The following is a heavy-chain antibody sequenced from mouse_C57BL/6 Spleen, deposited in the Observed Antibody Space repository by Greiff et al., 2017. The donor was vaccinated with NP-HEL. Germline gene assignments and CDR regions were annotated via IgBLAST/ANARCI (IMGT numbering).Heavy chain of an antibody. CDR2: IDPSDSYT. V-gene: IGHV1-59*01. CDR1: GYTFTSYW. J-gene: IGHJ4*01. CDR3: ARSRGNPYAMDY. Sequence: QVHVKQPGAELVRPGTSVKLSCKASGYTFTSYWMHWVKQRPGQGLEWIGVIDPSDSYTNYNQKFKGKATLTVDTSSSTAYMQLSSLTSEDSAVYYCARSRGNPYAMDYWGQGTSVTVSS. D-gene: IGHD2-1*01.